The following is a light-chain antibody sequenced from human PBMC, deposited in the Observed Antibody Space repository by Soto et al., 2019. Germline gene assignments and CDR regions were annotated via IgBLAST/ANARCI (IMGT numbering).Light chain of an antibody. CDR1: SGSIASNY. J-gene: IGLJ2*01. CDR3: QSYYSRNQI. V-gene: IGLV6-57*04. Sequence: NFMLTQSHSVSESPGKTVAVSCTRSSGSIASNYVQCYQQRPGSAPTTVIHEDNQRPSGVPARVSGSIDSSSNSASLNISGLKTEDEVDYCCQSYYSRNQIFGGGTQLTVL. CDR2: EDN.